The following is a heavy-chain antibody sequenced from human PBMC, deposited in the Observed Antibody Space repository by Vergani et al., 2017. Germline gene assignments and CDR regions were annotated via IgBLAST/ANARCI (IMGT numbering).Heavy chain of an antibody. V-gene: IGHV3-23*04. CDR1: GFTFSDYA. CDR3: ARSGYCAHGVCYMTYYYYMDV. Sequence: LVESGGGLVQPGGSLRLSCVASGFTFSDYAMAWVRLTPGKGLEWVSGISTSGRRTFYTDSVKGRFSISRDNAEKTLYLQMNNLRAADTAVYYCARSGYCAHGVCYMTYYYYMDVWGKGTAVTVSS. J-gene: IGHJ6*03. D-gene: IGHD2-8*01. CDR2: ISTSGRRT.